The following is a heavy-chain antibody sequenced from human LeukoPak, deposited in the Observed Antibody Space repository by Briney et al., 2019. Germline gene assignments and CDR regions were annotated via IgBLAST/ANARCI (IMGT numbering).Heavy chain of an antibody. J-gene: IGHJ5*02. V-gene: IGHV3-48*02. Sequence: GGSLRLSCAASGLSISDNYMSWVRQAPGKGLEWVSYISSSSSTIYYADSVKGRFTISRDNAKNSLYLQMNSLGDENTAVYYCAREVVVAATDWFDPWGQGTLVTVSS. CDR3: AREVVVAATDWFDP. CDR2: ISSSSSTI. CDR1: GLSISDNY. D-gene: IGHD2-15*01.